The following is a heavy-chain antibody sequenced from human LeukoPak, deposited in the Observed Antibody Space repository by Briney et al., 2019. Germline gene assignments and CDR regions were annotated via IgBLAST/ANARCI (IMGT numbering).Heavy chain of an antibody. CDR1: GYTFTNHY. J-gene: IGHJ4*02. CDR2: INPSGGST. D-gene: IGHD1-20*01. V-gene: IGHV1-46*01. Sequence: ASVKVSCKASGYTFTNHYMHWVRQAPGQELEWMGLINPSGGSTSYAQKFQGRVTVTRDTSTSTVYMELSSLRSEDTAVYYCARDGLYNRNDLYFDSWGQGTLVTVSS. CDR3: ARDGLYNRNDLYFDS.